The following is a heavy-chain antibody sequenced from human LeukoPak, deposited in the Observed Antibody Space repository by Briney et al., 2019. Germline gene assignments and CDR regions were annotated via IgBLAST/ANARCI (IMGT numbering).Heavy chain of an antibody. D-gene: IGHD2-2*01. CDR1: GFTFSSYG. CDR3: ARAVGVVPAAIDPYYMDV. CDR2: IWYGGSNK. J-gene: IGHJ6*03. Sequence: GRSLRLSCAASGFTFSSYGMHWVRQAPGKGLEWVAVIWYGGSNKYYADSVKGRFTISRDNSKNTLYLQMNSLRAEDTAVYYCARAVGVVPAAIDPYYMDVWGKGTTVTVSS. V-gene: IGHV3-33*08.